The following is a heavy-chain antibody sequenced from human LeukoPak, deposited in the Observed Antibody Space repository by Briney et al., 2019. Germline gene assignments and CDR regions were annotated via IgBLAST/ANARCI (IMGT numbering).Heavy chain of an antibody. CDR1: GGSLSSTTYY. J-gene: IGHJ4*02. Sequence: PSETLSLTCTVSGGSLSSTTYYWAWIRQPPGKGLEFIGGIRDTGDTYYKPSLKGRVTISIDKSKNQFSLKLSSVTAAETAVYYCAREVRFSMVRGEIDCWGQGTLVTVSS. CDR2: IRDTGDT. V-gene: IGHV4-39*07. CDR3: AREVRFSMVRGEIDC. D-gene: IGHD3-10*01.